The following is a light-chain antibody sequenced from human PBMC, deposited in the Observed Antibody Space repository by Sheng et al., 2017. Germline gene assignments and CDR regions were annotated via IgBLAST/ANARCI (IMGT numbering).Light chain of an antibody. Sequence: EIVLTQSPGTLSLSPGERATLSCRASQTFSSSYLTWYQQKPGQAPRLLISGASTRATGIPDRFIGSGSGTDFTLTISSLEPEDFAVYYCQQRSNWPQTFGQGTKLEIK. J-gene: IGKJ2*01. CDR1: QTFSSSY. V-gene: IGKV3D-20*02. CDR3: QQRSNWPQT. CDR2: GAS.